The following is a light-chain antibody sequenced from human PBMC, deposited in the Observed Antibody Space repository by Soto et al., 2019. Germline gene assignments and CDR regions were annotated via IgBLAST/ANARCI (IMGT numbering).Light chain of an antibody. J-gene: IGKJ1*01. Sequence: EIVLTQSPGTLSLSPGEGATLSCRASQTVTSSYFAWYQQKPGQAPRLLISGASSRATAVPDRFSGSGSGKDFTLTISRLEPEDFAVYYCHQYGSSPWTFGQGTKVEIK. CDR3: HQYGSSPWT. CDR2: GAS. CDR1: QTVTSSY. V-gene: IGKV3-20*01.